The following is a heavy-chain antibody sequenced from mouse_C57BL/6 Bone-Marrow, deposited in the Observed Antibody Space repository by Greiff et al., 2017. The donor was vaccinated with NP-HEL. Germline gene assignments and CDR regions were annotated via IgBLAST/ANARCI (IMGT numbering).Heavy chain of an antibody. CDR2: ISNGGGST. CDR1: GFTFSDYY. J-gene: IGHJ3*01. V-gene: IGHV5-12*01. Sequence: EVQGVESGGGLVQPGGSLKLSCAASGFTFSDYYMYWVRQTPEKRLEWVAYISNGGGSTYYPDTVKGRFTISRDNAKNTLYLQMSRLKSEDTAMYYCARQGYENAYWGQGTLVTVSA. CDR3: ARQGYENAY. D-gene: IGHD2-2*01.